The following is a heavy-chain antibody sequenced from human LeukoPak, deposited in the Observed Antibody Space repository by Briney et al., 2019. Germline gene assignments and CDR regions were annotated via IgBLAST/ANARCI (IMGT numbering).Heavy chain of an antibody. CDR3: AREGVQLWLHYFDY. J-gene: IGHJ4*02. V-gene: IGHV4-59*01. CDR2: IYYSGST. Sequence: SETLSLTCTVSGGSISSYYWSWIRQPPGKGLEWIGYIYYSGSTNYNPSLKSRVTISIDTSKNQFSLRLSSVTAADTAVYYCAREGVQLWLHYFDYWGQGTLVTVSS. D-gene: IGHD5-18*01. CDR1: GGSISSYY.